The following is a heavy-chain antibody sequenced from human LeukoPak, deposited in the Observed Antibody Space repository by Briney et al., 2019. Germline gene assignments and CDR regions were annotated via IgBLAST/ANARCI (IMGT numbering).Heavy chain of an antibody. Sequence: ASVKVSCKASGYTFTGYYMHWVRQAPGQGLEWMGRINLNSGGTNYAQKFQGRVTMTRDTSISTAYMELSRLRSDDTAVYYCARWRFGGSDYYFDYWGQGTLVTVSS. D-gene: IGHD3-10*01. V-gene: IGHV1-2*06. CDR2: INLNSGGT. CDR1: GYTFTGYY. CDR3: ARWRFGGSDYYFDY. J-gene: IGHJ4*02.